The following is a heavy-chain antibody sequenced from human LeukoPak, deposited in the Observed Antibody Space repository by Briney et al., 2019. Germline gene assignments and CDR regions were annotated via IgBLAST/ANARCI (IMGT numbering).Heavy chain of an antibody. J-gene: IGHJ6*02. CDR2: ITDSGNTI. V-gene: IGHV3-11*01. Sequence: GGSLRLSCTASGFTFSDYNMNWVRQAPGKGLEWVSYITDSGNTIHYADSVKGRFTISRDNAKNSLYLQMNSLRAEDTAVYYCARSIGLTGGGVDVWGQGTTVTVSS. D-gene: IGHD3-9*01. CDR3: ARSIGLTGGGVDV. CDR1: GFTFSDYN.